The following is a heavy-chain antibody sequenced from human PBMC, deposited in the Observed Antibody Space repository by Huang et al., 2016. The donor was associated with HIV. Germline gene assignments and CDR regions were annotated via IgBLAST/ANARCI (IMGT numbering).Heavy chain of an antibody. D-gene: IGHD3-22*01. V-gene: IGHV1-69*01. CDR2: RGPMCWSA. CDR3: ATSTPMLGESGGWSGKVVITENVPYVD. Sequence: QVHLVQSGAEVKKPGSSLKVSCKASGDSFTSLPINWVRRAPGQGLEWMGVRGPMCWSATYSQKFRGRFTISADESTSTSYRELSRLRSDDTAMYYCATSTPMLGESGGWSGKVVITENVPYVDWGQGTLVTVSS. CDR1: GDSFTSLP. J-gene: IGHJ4*02.